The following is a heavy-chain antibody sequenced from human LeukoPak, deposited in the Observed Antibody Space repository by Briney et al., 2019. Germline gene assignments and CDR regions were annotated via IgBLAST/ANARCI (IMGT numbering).Heavy chain of an antibody. J-gene: IGHJ5*02. Sequence: PGGSLRLSCAASGFMFTSYWMSWVRQAPGKGLEWVASINHDGSEKYYVDSVKGRFTISRDNAKSSLYLQMNSPRAEDTAVYHCARVVVSTTNRFDPWGQGTLVTVSS. CDR2: INHDGSEK. V-gene: IGHV3-7*05. CDR1: GFMFTSYW. D-gene: IGHD5/OR15-5a*01. CDR3: ARVVVSTTNRFDP.